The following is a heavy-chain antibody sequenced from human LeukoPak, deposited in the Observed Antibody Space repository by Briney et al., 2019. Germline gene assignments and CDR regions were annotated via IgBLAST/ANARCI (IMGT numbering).Heavy chain of an antibody. D-gene: IGHD6-25*01. Sequence: GRSLRLSCAASGFTFSSYGMHWVRQAPGKGLGWVAAIWYDGSNKYYADSVKGRFTISRDNSKNTLYLQMNSLRAEDTAVYYCAREAADWGQGTLVTVSS. J-gene: IGHJ4*02. CDR3: AREAAD. CDR1: GFTFSSYG. V-gene: IGHV3-33*01. CDR2: IWYDGSNK.